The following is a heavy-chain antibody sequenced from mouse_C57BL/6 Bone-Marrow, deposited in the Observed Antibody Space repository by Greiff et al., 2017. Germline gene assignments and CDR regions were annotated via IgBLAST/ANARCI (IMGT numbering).Heavy chain of an antibody. V-gene: IGHV1-5*01. CDR2: IYPGNSDT. CDR1: GYTFTGYW. CDR3: TRAFCYYGSSPWFAY. J-gene: IGHJ3*01. Sequence: EVQRVESGTVLARPGASVKMSCKTSGYTFTGYWMHWVKQRPGQGLEWIGAIYPGNSDTSYNQKFKGKAKLTAVTSASTAYMELSSLTNEDSAVYYGTRAFCYYGSSPWFAYWGQGTLVTVSA. D-gene: IGHD1-1*01.